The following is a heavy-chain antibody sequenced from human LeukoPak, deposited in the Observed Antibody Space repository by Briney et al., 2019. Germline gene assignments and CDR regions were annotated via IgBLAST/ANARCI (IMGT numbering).Heavy chain of an antibody. CDR3: AREAGGMTHYFYYFDY. CDR1: GFTFSSYW. CDR2: KKQDGSEK. D-gene: IGHD2/OR15-2a*01. Sequence: GGSLRLSCAASGFTFSSYWMSWVRQAPGKGRKGLATKKQDGSEKYYVDSVKGRFTISRDNAKNSLYLQMNSLRAEDTAVYYCAREAGGMTHYFYYFDYGGQGTLVTVSS. J-gene: IGHJ4*02. V-gene: IGHV3-7*01.